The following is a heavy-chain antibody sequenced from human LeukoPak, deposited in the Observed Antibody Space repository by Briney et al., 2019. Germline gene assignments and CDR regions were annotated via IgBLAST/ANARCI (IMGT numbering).Heavy chain of an antibody. CDR1: GGSISSGDYY. CDR3: ARDTDYGFLY. J-gene: IGHJ4*02. CDR2: IYYSGST. D-gene: IGHD4-17*01. Sequence: SQTLSLTCTVSGGSISSGDYYRSWIRQPPGKGLEWIGYIYYSGSTYYNPSLKSRVTISVDTSRNQFSLKLSSVTAADTAEYYCARDTDYGFLYWGQGTLVTVSS. V-gene: IGHV4-30-4*08.